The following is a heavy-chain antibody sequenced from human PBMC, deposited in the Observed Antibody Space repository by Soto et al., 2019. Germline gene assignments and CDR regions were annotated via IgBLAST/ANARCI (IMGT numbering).Heavy chain of an antibody. V-gene: IGHV3-23*01. J-gene: IGHJ4*02. CDR1: GFTFSSYA. CDR3: AKALEYYDILTGYFSETYYFDY. Sequence: GGSLRLSCAASGFTFSSYAMSWVRQAPGKGLEWVSAISGSGGSTYYADSVKGRFTISRDNSKNTLYLQMNSLRAEDTAVYYCAKALEYYDILTGYFSETYYFDYWGQGTLVNVSS. D-gene: IGHD3-9*01. CDR2: ISGSGGST.